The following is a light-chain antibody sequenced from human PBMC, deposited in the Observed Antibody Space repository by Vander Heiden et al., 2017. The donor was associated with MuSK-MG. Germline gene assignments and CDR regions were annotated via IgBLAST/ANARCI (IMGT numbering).Light chain of an antibody. CDR1: QSVFYSSNNKNY. Sequence: DIVMTQSPDSLAVSLGERATINCKSSQSVFYSSNNKNYLAWYQLNPGQPPKLLIYWASTRESGVPDRFSGSGSGTDFTLTISSLQAEDVAVYYCQQYDYTPLAFGQGTKVEIK. CDR3: QQYDYTPLA. CDR2: WAS. V-gene: IGKV4-1*01. J-gene: IGKJ1*01.